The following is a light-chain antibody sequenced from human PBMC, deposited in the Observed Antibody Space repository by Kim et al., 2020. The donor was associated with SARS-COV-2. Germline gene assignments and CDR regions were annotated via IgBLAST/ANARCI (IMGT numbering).Light chain of an antibody. CDR1: QEINTW. V-gene: IGKV1-12*01. Sequence: ATVRGRGTLNLRASQEINTWLGWYQQKPGKAPKLLIYGASNLQSWVPSRFSGSGSGTDFTLTISRLQPDDCATYYCQQANSLPPWTFGQGTKLEI. CDR2: GAS. CDR3: QQANSLPPWT. J-gene: IGKJ1*01.